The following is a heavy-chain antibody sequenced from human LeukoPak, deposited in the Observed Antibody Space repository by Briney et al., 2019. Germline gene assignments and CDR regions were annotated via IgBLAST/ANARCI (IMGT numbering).Heavy chain of an antibody. CDR3: ARVERYCSGTSCYSQDYFDY. J-gene: IGHJ4*02. Sequence: EGSLRLSCAASGFTFSSYWMHWVRQAPGEGLVWVSRISSDESSTTYADSVKGRFTISRDNAKNTLYLQMNSLRAEDTAVYYCARVERYCSGTSCYSQDYFDYWGQGTLVTVSS. D-gene: IGHD2-2*01. CDR1: GFTFSSYW. CDR2: ISSDESST. V-gene: IGHV3-74*01.